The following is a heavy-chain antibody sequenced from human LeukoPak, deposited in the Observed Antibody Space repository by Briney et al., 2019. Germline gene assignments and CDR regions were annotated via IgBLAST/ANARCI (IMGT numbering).Heavy chain of an antibody. V-gene: IGHV4-61*02. D-gene: IGHD3-10*01. J-gene: IGHJ4*02. Sequence: SETLSLTCSASGGSISSGSYYWSWIRQPAGKGLEWIGRIYTTGSTNYNPSLKSRVTISVDTSKNQFSLKLNSVTAADTAVYYYARDYARFGVYYFDYWGQGTLVTVSS. CDR2: IYTTGST. CDR3: ARDYARFGVYYFDY. CDR1: GGSISSGSYY.